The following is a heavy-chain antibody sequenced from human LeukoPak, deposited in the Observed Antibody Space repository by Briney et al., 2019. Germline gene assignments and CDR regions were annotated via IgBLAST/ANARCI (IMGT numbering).Heavy chain of an antibody. Sequence: ASVKVSCKASGYTFTGYYMHWVRQAPGQGLEWMGWINSNSGGTNYAQKFQGRVTMTRDTSISTAYMELSRLRSDDTAVYYCARGNYGSGSYSGYWGQGTLVTVSS. V-gene: IGHV1-2*02. CDR2: INSNSGGT. CDR1: GYTFTGYY. J-gene: IGHJ4*02. D-gene: IGHD3-10*01. CDR3: ARGNYGSGSYSGY.